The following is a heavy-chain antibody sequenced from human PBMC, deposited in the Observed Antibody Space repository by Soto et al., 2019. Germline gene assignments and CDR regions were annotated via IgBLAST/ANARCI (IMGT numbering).Heavy chain of an antibody. CDR3: ASVRSSSYHGMAV. V-gene: IGHV5-51*01. CDR2: IYPGDSDT. Sequence: PGESLKISCKGSGYSFTSYWIGWVRQMPGKGLEWMGIIYPGDSDTRYSPSFQGQVTISADKSISTAYLQWSSLKASDTAMHYCASVRSSSYHGMAVWGHGTRVTVSS. CDR1: GYSFTSYW. J-gene: IGHJ6*02. D-gene: IGHD6-6*01.